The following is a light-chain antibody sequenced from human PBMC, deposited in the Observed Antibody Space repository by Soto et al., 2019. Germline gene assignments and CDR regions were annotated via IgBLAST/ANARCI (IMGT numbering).Light chain of an antibody. V-gene: IGKV3-20*01. CDR2: GAS. Sequence: EIVLTQSPGTLSLSPGERATLSCRASQSVSSSYLAWYQQKPGQAPRLLFYGASRRATGIPDRFSGSGSGTDFTLTISRLEPEDFAVYYCQQYSDWPLTFGGGTKVEIK. J-gene: IGKJ4*01. CDR3: QQYSDWPLT. CDR1: QSVSSSY.